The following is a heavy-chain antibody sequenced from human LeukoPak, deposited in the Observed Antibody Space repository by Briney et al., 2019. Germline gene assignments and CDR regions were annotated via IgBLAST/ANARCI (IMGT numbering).Heavy chain of an antibody. Sequence: PSETLSLTCTVSGGSISSSGYYWGWIRQPPGKGLEWIGSIYYSGSTYYNPSLKSRVTISVDTSKNQFSLKLSSVTAADTAVYYCARDAHITDFGVVISPFDYWGQGTLVTVSS. CDR1: GGSISSSGYY. J-gene: IGHJ4*02. CDR2: IYYSGST. CDR3: ARDAHITDFGVVISPFDY. V-gene: IGHV4-39*07. D-gene: IGHD3-3*01.